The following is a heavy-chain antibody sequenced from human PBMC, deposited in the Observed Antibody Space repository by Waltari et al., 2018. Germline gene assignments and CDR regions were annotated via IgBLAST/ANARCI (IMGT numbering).Heavy chain of an antibody. J-gene: IGHJ4*02. D-gene: IGHD6-13*01. Sequence: QVQLVQSGAEVKKPGASVKVSCKASGYTFTSYDINWVRQATGQGLEWMGWRKPNSVNTGHAPKFQGRVTITRNTSISTAYMELSSLRSEDTAVYYCARAVYSSSWSYYFDYWGQGTLVTVSS. V-gene: IGHV1-8*03. CDR1: GYTFTSYD. CDR2: RKPNSVNT. CDR3: ARAVYSSSWSYYFDY.